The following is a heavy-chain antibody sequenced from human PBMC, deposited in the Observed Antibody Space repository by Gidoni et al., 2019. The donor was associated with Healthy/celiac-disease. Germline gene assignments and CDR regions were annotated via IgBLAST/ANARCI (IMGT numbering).Heavy chain of an antibody. V-gene: IGHV3-7*04. CDR3: ARMYNWNKRFDP. CDR1: GFTFSSYW. J-gene: IGHJ5*02. CDR2: IKQDGSEK. Sequence: EVQLVESGGGLVQPGGSLRLSCEASGFTFSSYWMSWVRQAPGKGLEWVANIKQDGSEKYYVDSVKGRFTISRDNAKNSLYLQMNSLRAEDTAVYYCARMYNWNKRFDPWGQGTLVTVSS. D-gene: IGHD1-20*01.